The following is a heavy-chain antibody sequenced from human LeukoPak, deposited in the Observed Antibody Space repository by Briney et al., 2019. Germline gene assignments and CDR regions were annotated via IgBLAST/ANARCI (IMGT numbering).Heavy chain of an antibody. CDR1: GFTFSEYS. D-gene: IGHD3-10*01. CDR3: ARGFRYYGSGMDY. J-gene: IGHJ4*02. Sequence: GGSLRLSCAASGFTFSEYSMHWVRQAPGKGLEYVSTISTNGGSTYYANSVKGRFTISRDDPKNTLDLQMGSLRPEDTAVYYCARGFRYYGSGMDYWGEGSLVTVSP. V-gene: IGHV3-64*01. CDR2: ISTNGGST.